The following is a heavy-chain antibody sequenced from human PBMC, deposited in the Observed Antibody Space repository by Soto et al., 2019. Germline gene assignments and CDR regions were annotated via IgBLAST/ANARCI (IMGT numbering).Heavy chain of an antibody. D-gene: IGHD1-1*01. Sequence: PGGSLRLSCAASGFTFDYYTMHWVRQSPGKGLEWVSLISWDGGSTYYADSVKGLFTISRDNSKNSLYLQMNSLRTEDTALYYCAKDIPRTASLDAFDIWGQGTMVTVSS. CDR2: ISWDGGST. CDR1: GFTFDYYT. V-gene: IGHV3-43*01. CDR3: AKDIPRTASLDAFDI. J-gene: IGHJ3*02.